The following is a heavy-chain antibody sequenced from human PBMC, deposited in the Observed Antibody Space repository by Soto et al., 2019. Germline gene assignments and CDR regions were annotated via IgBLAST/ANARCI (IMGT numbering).Heavy chain of an antibody. CDR2: MNHNSGNT. CDR3: VVATADAFDI. D-gene: IGHD5-12*01. J-gene: IGHJ3*02. CDR1: AYTFTSYD. V-gene: IGHV1-8*01. Sequence: QVQLVQSGAEVKKPGASVKVSCKASAYTFTSYDINWLRQATGQGLEWMGGMNHNSGNTAYAQRFQGRVTLTRHTPTTQADIARTGLTSEETPVYYCVVATADAFDIWGQGTMVTVSS.